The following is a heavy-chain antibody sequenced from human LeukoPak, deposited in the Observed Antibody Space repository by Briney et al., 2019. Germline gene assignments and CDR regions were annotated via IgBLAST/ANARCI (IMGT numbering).Heavy chain of an antibody. V-gene: IGHV1-69*05. CDR2: IIPIFGAA. CDR3: AKEGYGVHKYYFDY. CDR1: GGTFSSYA. Sequence: ASVKVSCKASGGTFSSYAISWVRQAPGQGLEWMGRIIPIFGAANYAQKFQGRVTITTDESTSTAYMELSSLRSEDPAVYYCAKEGYGVHKYYFDYWGQGTLVTVSS. J-gene: IGHJ4*02. D-gene: IGHD4-17*01.